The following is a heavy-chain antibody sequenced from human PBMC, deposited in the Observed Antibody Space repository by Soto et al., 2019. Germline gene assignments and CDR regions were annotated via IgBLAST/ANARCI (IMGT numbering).Heavy chain of an antibody. V-gene: IGHV2-5*01. Sequence: RRTLLYPTQTLTLPCTFSRLSLIASGVGVGSIRQPPGKALDRLALIHSYDATRYSAAVKSRLTITEDASKNQVVLTMTSMDPVDTATYYCAHADPTGSHYFEYWGQGTLVTVAA. CDR2: IHSYDAT. CDR3: AHADPTGSHYFEY. CDR1: RLSLIASGVG. J-gene: IGHJ4*02.